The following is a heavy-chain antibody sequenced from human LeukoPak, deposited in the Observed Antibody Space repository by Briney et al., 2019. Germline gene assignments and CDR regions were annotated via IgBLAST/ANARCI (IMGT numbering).Heavy chain of an antibody. CDR3: ARDYSVPGDGLDP. J-gene: IGHJ5*02. CDR1: GFTISSYE. D-gene: IGHD2-21*01. Sequence: GGSLRLSCEASGFTISSYEMSWVRQAPGQGLEGVSYISSSGTTMFYSDSVKGRFTISRDSAKNSLYLQMNSLRVEDTAIYYCARDYSVPGDGLDPWGQGTLVTVSS. CDR2: ISSSGTTM. V-gene: IGHV3-48*03.